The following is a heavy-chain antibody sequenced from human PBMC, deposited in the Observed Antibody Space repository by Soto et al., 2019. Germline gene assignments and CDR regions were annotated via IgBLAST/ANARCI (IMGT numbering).Heavy chain of an antibody. CDR1: GFTFTSYG. CDR3: VRDFGTSNYLFDY. V-gene: IGHV3-33*01. Sequence: QVQLVESGGGVVQAGRSLRLSCAPYGFTFTSYGFHWVRQAPGKGLEWLALIWYDGSKTYYTDSVKGRFTISRDDSKNMLYLQMDSVRVDDTAVYFCVRDFGTSNYLFDYWGQGTLVTVSS. D-gene: IGHD3-9*01. J-gene: IGHJ4*02. CDR2: IWYDGSKT.